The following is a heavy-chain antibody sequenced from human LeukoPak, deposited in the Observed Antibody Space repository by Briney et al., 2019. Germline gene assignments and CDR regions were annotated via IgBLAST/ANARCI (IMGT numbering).Heavy chain of an antibody. CDR1: GYTFTGYY. CDR2: INPDSGGT. V-gene: IGHV1-2*04. CDR3: ARGTLTAPRSAFDI. Sequence: ASVKVSCKASGYTFTGYYMSWVRQAPGQGLEWMGWINPDSGGTHYAQNFQGWVTMTRDTSISTAYMELSRLRSDDTAVYYCARGTLTAPRSAFDIWGQGTMVTVSS. D-gene: IGHD1-14*01. J-gene: IGHJ3*02.